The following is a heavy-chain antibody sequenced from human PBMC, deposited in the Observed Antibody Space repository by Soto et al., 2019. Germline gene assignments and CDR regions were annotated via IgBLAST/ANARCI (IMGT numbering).Heavy chain of an antibody. V-gene: IGHV1-2*04. CDR1: GYTFTGYY. CDR2: INPNSGGT. D-gene: IGHD4-17*01. Sequence: QVQLVQSGAEVKNPRASVKVSCKASGYTFTGYYMHWVRQAPGQGVEWMGWINPNSGGTNYAQKFQGWVTMTRDTSISTAYMELSRLRSDDTAVYYCARHRSSTYGDYFDYWGQGTLVTVSS. J-gene: IGHJ4*02. CDR3: ARHRSSTYGDYFDY.